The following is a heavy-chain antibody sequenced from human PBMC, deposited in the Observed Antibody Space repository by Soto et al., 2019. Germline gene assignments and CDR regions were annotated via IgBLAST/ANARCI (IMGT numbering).Heavy chain of an antibody. D-gene: IGHD3-3*01. CDR2: IIPIFGTT. Sequence: VQLVQSGAEVKEPGSAVKVSCKAPADSFSSYGISWVRQAPGQGLEWMGGIIPIFGTTNYAEKFQGRVTITADESTNTAYMELSSLRSEDTALYYCARVFPDGWVEPGVVRGYLDTWGRGTMVTVS. V-gene: IGHV1-69*01. CDR1: ADSFSSYG. CDR3: ARVFPDGWVEPGVVRGYLDT. J-gene: IGHJ4*02.